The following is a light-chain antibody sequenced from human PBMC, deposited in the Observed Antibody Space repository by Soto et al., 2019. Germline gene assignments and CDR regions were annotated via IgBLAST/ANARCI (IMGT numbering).Light chain of an antibody. J-gene: IGKJ3*01. CDR1: RNVGSK. CDR3: QQRADWPIT. Sequence: EIVMTQSPATLSVSPGERATLSCRASRNVGSKLAWYMQKPGQAPRLLIYDSSSRAAGIPARFTGSGSGTDFTLTISSLEPADFALYYCQQRADWPITFGPGTKVDI. CDR2: DSS. V-gene: IGKV3-11*01.